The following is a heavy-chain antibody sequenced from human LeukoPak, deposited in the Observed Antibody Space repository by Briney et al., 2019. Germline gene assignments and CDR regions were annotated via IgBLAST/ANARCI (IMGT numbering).Heavy chain of an antibody. Sequence: GGSLRLSCAASGFTVSSNYMSWVRQAPGKGLEWVSVIYSGGSTYYADSVKGRFTISRDNSKNTLYLQMNSLRAEDTAVYYCARRVPPYYYGMDVWGQGTTVTVSS. V-gene: IGHV3-53*05. D-gene: IGHD3-3*01. J-gene: IGHJ6*02. CDR3: ARRVPPYYYGMDV. CDR1: GFTVSSNY. CDR2: IYSGGST.